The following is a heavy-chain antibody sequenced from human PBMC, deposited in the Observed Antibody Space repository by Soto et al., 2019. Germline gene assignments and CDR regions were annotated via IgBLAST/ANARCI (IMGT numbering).Heavy chain of an antibody. Sequence: QVQLQESGPGLVKPSQTLSLTCTVSGGSISSGDYYWSWIRQPPGKGLEWIGYIYYSGSTYYNPSRKRRVTISVDTSKNQFALKLSSVTAADTAVYYCARDVSTGLWFGGVRDAFDIWGQGTMVTVSS. CDR3: ARDVSTGLWFGGVRDAFDI. CDR1: GGSISSGDYY. D-gene: IGHD3-10*01. CDR2: IYYSGST. J-gene: IGHJ3*02. V-gene: IGHV4-30-4*01.